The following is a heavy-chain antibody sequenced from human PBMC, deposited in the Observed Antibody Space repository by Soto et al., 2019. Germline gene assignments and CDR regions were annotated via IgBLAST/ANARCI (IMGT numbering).Heavy chain of an antibody. J-gene: IGHJ5*02. CDR2: IYYSGST. Sequence: SETLSLTCTVSGGSISSYYWSWIRQPPGKGLEWIGYIYYSGSTNYNPSLKSRVTISVDTSKNQFSLKLSSVTAADTAVYYCARTGVTTIFGVVIYNWFDPWGQGTLVTVSS. CDR1: GGSISSYY. V-gene: IGHV4-59*01. D-gene: IGHD3-3*01. CDR3: ARTGVTTIFGVVIYNWFDP.